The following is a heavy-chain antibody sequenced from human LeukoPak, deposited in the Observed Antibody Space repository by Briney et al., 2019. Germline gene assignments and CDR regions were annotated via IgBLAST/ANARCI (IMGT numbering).Heavy chain of an antibody. D-gene: IGHD6-13*01. J-gene: IGHJ5*02. Sequence: PSETLSLTCTVSGGSIGSYYWSWIRQPPGKGLEWIGRIYTSGSANYNPSLRSRVTTSVDTSKNQFSLKLNSMTAADTAVYFCARATGAAAGLFDPWGQGTLVTVSS. V-gene: IGHV4-4*07. CDR2: IYTSGSA. CDR3: ARATGAAAGLFDP. CDR1: GGSIGSYY.